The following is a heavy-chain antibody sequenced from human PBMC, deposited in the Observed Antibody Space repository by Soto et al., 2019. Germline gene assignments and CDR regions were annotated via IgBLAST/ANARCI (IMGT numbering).Heavy chain of an antibody. J-gene: IGHJ5*02. Sequence: SETLSLTCTVSGGSISSGGYYWSWIRQHPGKGLEWIGYIYYSGSTYYNPSLKSRVTISVDTSKNQFSLKLSSVTAADTAVYYCARSSTSANYFDPWGLGTLVTVSS. D-gene: IGHD2-2*01. CDR2: IYYSGST. CDR3: ARSSTSANYFDP. V-gene: IGHV4-31*03. CDR1: GGSISSGGYY.